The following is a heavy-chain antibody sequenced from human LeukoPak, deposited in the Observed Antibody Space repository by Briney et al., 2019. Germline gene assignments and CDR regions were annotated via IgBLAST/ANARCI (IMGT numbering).Heavy chain of an antibody. CDR2: MNPNSGNT. V-gene: IGHV1-8*01. CDR3: ARASFYDFRSGYYRTEFDH. CDR1: GYTFTSYD. D-gene: IGHD3-3*01. Sequence: ASVKVSCKASGYTFTSYDINWVRQATGQGLEWMGWMNPNSGNTGYAQKFQGRVTMTRNTSISTAYMELSSLRSEDTAVYYCARASFYDFRSGYYRTEFDHWGQGTLVTVSS. J-gene: IGHJ5*02.